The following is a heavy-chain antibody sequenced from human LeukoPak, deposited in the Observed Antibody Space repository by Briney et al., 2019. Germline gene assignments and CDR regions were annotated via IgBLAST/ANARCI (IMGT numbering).Heavy chain of an antibody. CDR2: ISYDGSNK. CDR3: ARGMYSSGWYVVYYGMDV. D-gene: IGHD6-19*01. J-gene: IGHJ6*02. V-gene: IGHV3-30-3*01. Sequence: GGSLRLSCAASGFTFSSYAMHWVRQAPGKGLEWVAVISYDGSNKYYADSVKGRFTISRDNSKNTLYLQMNSLRAEDTAVYYCARGMYSSGWYVVYYGMDVWGQGTTVTVSS. CDR1: GFTFSSYA.